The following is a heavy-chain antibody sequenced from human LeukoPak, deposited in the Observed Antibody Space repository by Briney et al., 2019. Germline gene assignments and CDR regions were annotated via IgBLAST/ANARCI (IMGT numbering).Heavy chain of an antibody. D-gene: IGHD3-16*02. V-gene: IGHV4-34*01. CDR1: GGSFSGYY. Sequence: PSETLSLTCAVYGGSFSGYYWSWIRQPPGKGLEWIGEINHSGSTYYNQSPKSRVTISVDTSKNQFSLKLSSVTAADTAVYYCARHRYYYVWGSYRDWGGSLNWFDPWGQGTLVTVSS. CDR2: INHSGST. J-gene: IGHJ5*02. CDR3: ARHRYYYVWGSYRDWGGSLNWFDP.